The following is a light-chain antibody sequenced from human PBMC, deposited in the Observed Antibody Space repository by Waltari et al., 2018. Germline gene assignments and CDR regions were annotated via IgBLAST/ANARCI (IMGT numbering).Light chain of an antibody. CDR3: QHYVRLPAT. CDR1: QSVSRS. J-gene: IGKJ1*01. Sequence: EIVLTRSPGTLSLLPGERATLSCRASQSVSRSLAWYQQKPGQAPRLLIYGSYSRATGIPDRFIGSGSGTDFSLTINRLEPEDFAVYYCQHYVRLPATFGQGTKVDIK. CDR2: GSY. V-gene: IGKV3-20*01.